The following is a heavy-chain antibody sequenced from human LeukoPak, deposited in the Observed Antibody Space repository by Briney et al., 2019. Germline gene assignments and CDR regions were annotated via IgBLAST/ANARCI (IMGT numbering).Heavy chain of an antibody. D-gene: IGHD2-21*02. CDR1: GFTFSSYW. CDR3: ARDLGTYCGGDCYFAFDY. Sequence: PGGSLRLSCAASGFTFSSYWMHWVRQAPGKGLVWVSRINSDGSSTSYADSVKGRFTISRDNAKNTLYLQMNSLRAEDTAVYYCARDLGTYCGGDCYFAFDYWGQGTLVTVSS. V-gene: IGHV3-74*01. CDR2: INSDGSST. J-gene: IGHJ4*02.